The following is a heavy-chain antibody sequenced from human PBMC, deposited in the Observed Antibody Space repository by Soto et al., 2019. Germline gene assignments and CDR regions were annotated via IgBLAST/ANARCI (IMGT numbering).Heavy chain of an antibody. D-gene: IGHD3-3*01. CDR2: ISAYNGNT. CDR1: GYTFTIYG. Sequence: GASVKVSCKASGYTFTIYGISWVRQAPGQGLEWMGWISAYNGNTKYAQKLQGRVTMTTDTSTSTAYMELSSLRSEDTAVYYCARVSSVWSGYYPFFYYYGMDVWGQGTTVTVSS. V-gene: IGHV1-18*01. CDR3: ARVSSVWSGYYPFFYYYGMDV. J-gene: IGHJ6*02.